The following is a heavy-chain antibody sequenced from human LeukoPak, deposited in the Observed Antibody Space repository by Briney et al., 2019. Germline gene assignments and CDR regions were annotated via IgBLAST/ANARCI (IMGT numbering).Heavy chain of an antibody. V-gene: IGHV4-59*08. CDR3: ARHNYDFWSGYYYYFDY. D-gene: IGHD3-3*01. CDR2: IYYSGST. CDR1: GGSISSYY. J-gene: IGHJ4*02. Sequence: KTSETLSLTCTVSGGSISSYYWSWIRQPPGKGLEWIGYIYYSGSTNYNPSLKSRVTISVDTSKNQFSLKLSSVTAADTAVYYCARHNYDFWSGYYYYFDYWGQGTLVTVSS.